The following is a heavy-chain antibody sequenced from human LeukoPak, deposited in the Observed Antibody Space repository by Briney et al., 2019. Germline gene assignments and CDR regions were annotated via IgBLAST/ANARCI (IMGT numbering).Heavy chain of an antibody. CDR2: IYNSGST. Sequence: SETLSLTGTGSGGSISNYYWSWIRQPAGKGLEWIGYIYNSGSTNYNPSLKSRVTISVDTSKNQFSLKPSSVTAEDTAVYYCAKDWGSYFASGSSYFDYWGQGNLVTVSP. V-gene: IGHV4-59*01. CDR1: GGSISNYY. J-gene: IGHJ4*02. D-gene: IGHD3-10*01. CDR3: AKDWGSYFASGSSYFDY.